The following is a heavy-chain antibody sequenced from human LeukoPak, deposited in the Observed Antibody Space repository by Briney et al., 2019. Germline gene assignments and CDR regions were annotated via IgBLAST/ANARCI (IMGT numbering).Heavy chain of an antibody. CDR3: ARLRYHDFWSGYWKYYYYMDV. Sequence: GGSLRLSCAAAGFALSSYWMSWVRQAPGKGLEWVAKIKQDGSEKYCVDSVKGRFTISRDNAKNSLYLQMNSLRAEDTAVYYCARLRYHDFWSGYWKYYYYMDVWGKGTTVTVSS. J-gene: IGHJ6*03. D-gene: IGHD3-3*01. V-gene: IGHV3-7*01. CDR1: GFALSSYW. CDR2: IKQDGSEK.